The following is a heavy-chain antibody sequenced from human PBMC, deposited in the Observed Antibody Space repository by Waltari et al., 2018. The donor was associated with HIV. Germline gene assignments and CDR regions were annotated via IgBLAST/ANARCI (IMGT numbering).Heavy chain of an antibody. CDR3: ATIPGTTGY. J-gene: IGHJ4*02. D-gene: IGHD1-7*01. V-gene: IGHV1-69-2*01. Sequence: EVQLVQSGAEVKKPGAPVKISCKDSGYTFTDYYMHCVPQAPGKVLEWMGLVVPEDVETIYADEFQGRGTVTADTSTDTAYMELSSLRSEDTAVYYCATIPGTTGYWGQGTLVTVSS. CDR2: VVPEDVET. CDR1: GYTFTDYY.